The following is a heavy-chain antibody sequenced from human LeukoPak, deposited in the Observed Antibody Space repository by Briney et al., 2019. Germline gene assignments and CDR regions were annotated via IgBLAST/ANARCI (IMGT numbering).Heavy chain of an antibody. Sequence: SETLSLTCAVYGGSFSGYYWSWIRQPPGKGLEWIGEINHSGSTNYNPSLKSRVTISVDTSKNQFSLKLSSVTAADTAVYYCARGYCGGDCYSEGYAFDIWGQGTMVTVSS. CDR2: INHSGST. V-gene: IGHV4-34*01. J-gene: IGHJ3*02. CDR1: GGSFSGYY. CDR3: ARGYCGGDCYSEGYAFDI. D-gene: IGHD2-21*02.